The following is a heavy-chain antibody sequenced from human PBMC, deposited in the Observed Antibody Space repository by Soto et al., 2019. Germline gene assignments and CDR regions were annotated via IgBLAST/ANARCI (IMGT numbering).Heavy chain of an antibody. J-gene: IGHJ6*02. Sequence: SETLSLTCAVYGGSFSGYYWSWIRQPPGKGLEWIGEINHSGSTNYNPSLKSRVTISVDTSKNQFSLKLSSVTAADTAVYYCARGGGWGGSYYYYYYGMDVWGQGTTVTVSS. CDR2: INHSGST. V-gene: IGHV4-34*01. CDR3: ARGGGWGGSYYYYYYGMDV. D-gene: IGHD1-26*01. CDR1: GGSFSGYY.